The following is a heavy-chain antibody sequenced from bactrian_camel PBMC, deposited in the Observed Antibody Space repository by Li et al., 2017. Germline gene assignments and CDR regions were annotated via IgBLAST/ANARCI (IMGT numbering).Heavy chain of an antibody. J-gene: IGHJ4*01. Sequence: HVQLVESGGGSVQAGGSLRLSCVASGYTLPMNMGWFRRLPGQEREGVAAIAGDGRTNYADSVKGRFTVSHDNTKNTLYLHMNNLNPEDTAMYYCAADLYGARWSSSFYNYWGQGTQVTVS. CDR3: AADLYGARWSSSFYNY. V-gene: IGHV3S53*01. D-gene: IGHD6*01. CDR2: IAGDGRT. CDR1: GYTLPMN.